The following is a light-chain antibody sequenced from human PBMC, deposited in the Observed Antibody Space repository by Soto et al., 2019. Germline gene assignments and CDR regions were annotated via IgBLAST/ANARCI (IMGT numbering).Light chain of an antibody. Sequence: QSALTQPPSASGSPGQSVAFSCTGTTSDIGAYNYVSWYQQHPGKAPKLMIYEVTKRPSGVPDRFSGSKSGNTASLTVSGLQAEDEADYYCSSYGGINSVIFGGGTKVTVL. V-gene: IGLV2-8*01. CDR2: EVT. CDR1: TSDIGAYNY. CDR3: SSYGGINSVI. J-gene: IGLJ2*01.